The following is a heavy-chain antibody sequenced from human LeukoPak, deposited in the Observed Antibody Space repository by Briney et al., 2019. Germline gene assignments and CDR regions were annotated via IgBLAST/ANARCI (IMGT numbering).Heavy chain of an antibody. Sequence: GASVKVSCKASGYTFASYAMNWVRQAPGQGLEWMGWINTNTGNPTYAQGFTGRFVFSLDTSVSTAYLQISSLKAEDTAVYYCARDQGAYYDSSGYYLPTRKGLDYWGQGTLVTVSS. D-gene: IGHD3-22*01. V-gene: IGHV7-4-1*02. CDR3: ARDQGAYYDSSGYYLPTRKGLDY. CDR2: INTNTGNP. J-gene: IGHJ4*02. CDR1: GYTFASYA.